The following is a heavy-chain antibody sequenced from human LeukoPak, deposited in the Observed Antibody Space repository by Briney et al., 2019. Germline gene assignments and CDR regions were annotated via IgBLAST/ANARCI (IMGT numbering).Heavy chain of an antibody. D-gene: IGHD5-12*01. J-gene: IGHJ4*02. CDR1: GFTFSSYA. V-gene: IGHV3-23*01. CDR2: ISGSGGST. CDR3: AKQYSGYDYYFDY. Sequence: GGSLRLSCAASGFTFSSYAMSWVRQAPGKGLEWVSAISGSGGSTYYADSVKGRFTISRDNSKNTLYLQMNSLRAEDTAAYYCAKQYSGYDYYFDYWGQGTLVTVSS.